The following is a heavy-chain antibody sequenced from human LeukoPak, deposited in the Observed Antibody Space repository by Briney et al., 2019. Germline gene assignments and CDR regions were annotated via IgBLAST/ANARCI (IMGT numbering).Heavy chain of an antibody. CDR2: INSDGSST. Sequence: GGSLRLSCAASGFTFGIHWMHWVRQAPGKGPACVSRINSDGSSTGYADSVKGRFTISRDNAKNTLFLQMDSLRAEDTAVYYCAKDREYSSSWPDYWGQGTLVTVSS. J-gene: IGHJ4*02. CDR1: GFTFGIHW. V-gene: IGHV3-74*01. D-gene: IGHD6-13*01. CDR3: AKDREYSSSWPDY.